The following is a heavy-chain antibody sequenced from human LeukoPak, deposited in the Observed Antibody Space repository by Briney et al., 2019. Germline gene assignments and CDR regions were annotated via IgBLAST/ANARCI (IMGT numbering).Heavy chain of an antibody. CDR1: GYTFTSYA. CDR2: INAGNGNT. CDR3: ARDPYSSGWYESDY. Sequence: GASVKVSCKASGYTFTSYAMHWVRQAPGQGLEWMGWINAGNGNTKYSQKFQGRVTITRDTSASTAYMELSSLRSEDTAVYYCARDPYSSGWYESDYWGQGTLVTVSS. V-gene: IGHV1-3*01. J-gene: IGHJ4*02. D-gene: IGHD6-19*01.